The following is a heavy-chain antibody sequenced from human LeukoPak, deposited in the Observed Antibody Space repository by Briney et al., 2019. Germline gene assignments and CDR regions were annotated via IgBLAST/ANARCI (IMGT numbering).Heavy chain of an antibody. CDR1: GGTFSSYA. V-gene: IGHV1-2*02. CDR2: INPNSGGP. CDR3: ARKGEDYGDYDH. Sequence: GASVKVSCKASGGTFSSYAISWVRQAPGQGLEWMGWINPNSGGPYYAQKFQGRVTMSRDTSINTAFMELNGLTSDDTAVYYCARKGEDYGDYDHWGQGTLVTVSS. J-gene: IGHJ5*02. D-gene: IGHD4-17*01.